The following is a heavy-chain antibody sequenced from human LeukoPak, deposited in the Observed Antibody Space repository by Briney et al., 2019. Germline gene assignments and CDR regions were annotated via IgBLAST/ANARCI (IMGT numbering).Heavy chain of an antibody. CDR3: AREGYCTGSSFFGFDI. D-gene: IGHD2-8*02. CDR1: GASISSYF. J-gene: IGHJ3*02. V-gene: IGHV4-4*07. Sequence: SETLSLTCTVSGASISSYFWSWIRQPAGGGLEWIGRLYPSGSTSYNPSLRSRVTMSVDSSNNHFSLNLTSVTAADTAAYYCAREGYCTGSSFFGFDIWGQGTRVIVSS. CDR2: LYPSGST.